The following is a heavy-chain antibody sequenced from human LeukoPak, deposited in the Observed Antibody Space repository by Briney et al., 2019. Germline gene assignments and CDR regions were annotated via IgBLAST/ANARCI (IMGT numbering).Heavy chain of an antibody. D-gene: IGHD3-16*01. Sequence: GGSLRLSCAASGFTFSSYWMSWVRQAPGKGLEWVANIKQDGSEKYYVDSVKGRFTISRDNAKNSLYLQMNSLRAEDTAVYYCAREEGYYDYVRGSLYWGQGTLVTVSS. V-gene: IGHV3-7*01. J-gene: IGHJ4*02. CDR3: AREEGYYDYVRGSLY. CDR1: GFTFSSYW. CDR2: IKQDGSEK.